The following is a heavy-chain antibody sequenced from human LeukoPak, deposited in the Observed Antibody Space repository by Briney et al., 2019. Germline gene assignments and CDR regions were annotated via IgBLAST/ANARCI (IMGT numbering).Heavy chain of an antibody. CDR3: ARVVDTAMDPPYFDY. J-gene: IGHJ4*02. V-gene: IGHV4-30-4*02. CDR2: IYYSGST. CDR1: GGSISSGDYY. Sequence: SETLSLTCTVSGGSISSGDYYWSWIRQPPGKGLEWIGYIYYSGSTYYNPSLKSRVTISVDKSKNQFSLKLSSVTAADTAVYYCARVVDTAMDPPYFDYWGQGTLVTVSS. D-gene: IGHD5-18*01.